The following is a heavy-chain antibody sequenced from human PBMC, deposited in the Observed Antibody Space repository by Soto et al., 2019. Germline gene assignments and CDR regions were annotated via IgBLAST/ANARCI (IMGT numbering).Heavy chain of an antibody. CDR3: ARSIAARPGYYYGMDV. V-gene: IGHV3-9*01. Sequence: GGSLRLSCAASGFTFDDYAMHWVRQVPGKGLEWVSGINWNSGSIGYGDSVKGRFAISRDNAKNSLHLQMNSLRAEDTAVYYCARSIAARPGYYYGMDVWGQGTTVTVSS. D-gene: IGHD6-6*01. CDR1: GFTFDDYA. CDR2: INWNSGSI. J-gene: IGHJ6*02.